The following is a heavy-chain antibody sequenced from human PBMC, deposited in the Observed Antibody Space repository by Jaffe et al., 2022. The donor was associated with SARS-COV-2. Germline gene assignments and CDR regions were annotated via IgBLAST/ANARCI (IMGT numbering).Heavy chain of an antibody. J-gene: IGHJ4*02. D-gene: IGHD3-10*01. CDR2: ISWNSGSI. CDR3: AKGLEVRGVKSGFDY. Sequence: EVQLVESGGGLVQPGRSLRLSCAASGFTFDDYAMHWVRQAPGKGLEWVSGISWNSGSIGYADSVKGRFTISRDNAKNSLYLQMNSLRAEDTALYYCAKGLEVRGVKSGFDYWGQGTLVTVSS. V-gene: IGHV3-9*01. CDR1: GFTFDDYA.